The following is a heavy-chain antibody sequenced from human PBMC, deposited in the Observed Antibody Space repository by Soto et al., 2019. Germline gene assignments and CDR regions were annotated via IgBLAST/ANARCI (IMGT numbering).Heavy chain of an antibody. V-gene: IGHV1-2*02. J-gene: IGHJ5*02. Sequence: ASVKVSCKASGYTFTGYYMHWVRQAPGQGLEWMGWINPNSGGTNYAQKFQGRVTMTRDTSISTAYMELSRLRSDDTAVYYCARTCFYYFWSVYCNNWFDPWGQGTLVTVSS. CDR1: GYTFTGYY. CDR2: INPNSGGT. CDR3: ARTCFYYFWSVYCNNWFDP. D-gene: IGHD3-3*01.